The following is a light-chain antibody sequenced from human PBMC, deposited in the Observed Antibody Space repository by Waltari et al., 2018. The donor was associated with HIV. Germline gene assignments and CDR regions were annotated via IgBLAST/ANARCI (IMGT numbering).Light chain of an antibody. CDR3: QACDSSTVV. V-gene: IGLV3-1*01. CDR1: KLGDKY. CDR2: QDS. J-gene: IGLJ2*01. Sequence: SYELTQPPSVSVSPGQTASITCSGDKLGDKYACWYQQKPGQSPVLVIYQDSKRPSGIPERFSGSNSGTTATLTISGTQAMDEADYYCQACDSSTVVFGGGTKLTVL.